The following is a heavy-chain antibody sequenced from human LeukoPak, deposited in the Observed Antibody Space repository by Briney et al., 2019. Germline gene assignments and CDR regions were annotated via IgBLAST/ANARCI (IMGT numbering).Heavy chain of an antibody. CDR3: ARDRLSKYYYDSSPIDY. J-gene: IGHJ4*02. Sequence: PSETLSLTCAVYGGSFSGYYWSWIRQPPGKGLEWTGEINHSGSTNYNPSLKSRVTISVDTSKNQFSLKLSSVTAADTAVYYCARDRLSKYYYDSSPIDYWGQGTLVTVSS. V-gene: IGHV4-34*01. CDR2: INHSGST. CDR1: GGSFSGYY. D-gene: IGHD3-22*01.